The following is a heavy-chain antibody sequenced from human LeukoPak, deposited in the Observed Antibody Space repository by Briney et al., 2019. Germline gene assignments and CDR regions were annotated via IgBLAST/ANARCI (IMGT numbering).Heavy chain of an antibody. D-gene: IGHD3-22*01. CDR3: ARVIGGGYFDY. J-gene: IGHJ4*02. V-gene: IGHV4-61*01. CDR1: GGSVSSGSYY. Sequence: SETLSLTCTVSGGSVSSGSYYWSWIRQPPGKGLEWIGYIYYSGSTNYSPSLKSRVTISVDTSKNQFSLKLSSVTAADTAVYYCARVIGGGYFDYWGQGTLVTVSS. CDR2: IYYSGST.